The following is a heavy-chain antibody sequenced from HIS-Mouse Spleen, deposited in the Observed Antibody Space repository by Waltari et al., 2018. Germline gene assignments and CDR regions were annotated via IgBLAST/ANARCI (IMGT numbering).Heavy chain of an antibody. Sequence: QVQLVESGGGVVQPGRSLRLSCAASGFTFSSYGMHWVRKAPGKGLGWGAVIWYDGSNKYYTDSVKGRFTISRDNSKNTLYLQMNSLRAEDTAVYYCAKGKYYFDYWGQGTLVTVSS. V-gene: IGHV3-33*06. CDR3: AKGKYYFDY. CDR1: GFTFSSYG. J-gene: IGHJ4*02. CDR2: IWYDGSNK.